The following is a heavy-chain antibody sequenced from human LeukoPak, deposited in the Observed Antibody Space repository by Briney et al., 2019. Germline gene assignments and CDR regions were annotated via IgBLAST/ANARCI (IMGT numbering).Heavy chain of an antibody. J-gene: IGHJ4*02. D-gene: IGHD5-24*01. CDR1: GGTFSSYA. CDR3: ARVSDSFAFYNYPDY. V-gene: IGHV1-69*13. Sequence: ASVEVSCKASGGTFSSYAISWVRQAPGQGLEWMGGIIPIFGTANYAQKFQGRVTITADESTSTAYMELRSLRSDDTAVYYCARVSDSFAFYNYPDYWGQGTLVTVSS. CDR2: IIPIFGTA.